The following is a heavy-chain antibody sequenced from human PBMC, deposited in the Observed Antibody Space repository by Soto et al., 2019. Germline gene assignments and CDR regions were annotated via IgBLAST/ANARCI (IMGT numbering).Heavy chain of an antibody. CDR2: INHSGST. CDR1: GGSFSGYY. D-gene: IGHD2-15*01. Sequence: QVQLQQWGAGLLKPSETLSLTCAVYGGSFSGYYWSWIRQPPGKGLEWIGEINHSGSTNYNPSLKSRVPISVDTTKNQFSLKLSSVTAADTAVYYCARSSGWSIWFDPWGQGTLVTVSS. J-gene: IGHJ5*02. CDR3: ARSSGWSIWFDP. V-gene: IGHV4-34*01.